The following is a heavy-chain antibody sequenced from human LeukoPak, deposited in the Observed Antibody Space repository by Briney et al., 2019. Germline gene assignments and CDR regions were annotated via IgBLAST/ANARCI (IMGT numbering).Heavy chain of an antibody. D-gene: IGHD2-15*01. CDR1: GGTFSSYA. J-gene: IGHJ5*02. CDR2: IIPIFGTA. V-gene: IGHV1-69*05. CDR3: ARLAGGTYCSGGSCYPWFDP. Sequence: SVKVSCKXSGGTFSSYAISWVRQAPGQGLEWMGGIIPIFGTANYSQKFQGRVTITTDESTSTAYMELSSLRSEDTAVYYCARLAGGTYCSGGSCYPWFDPWGQGTLVTVSS.